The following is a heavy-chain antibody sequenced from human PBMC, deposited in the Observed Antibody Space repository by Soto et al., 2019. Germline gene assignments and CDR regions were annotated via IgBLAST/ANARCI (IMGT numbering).Heavy chain of an antibody. CDR1: GYTFTGYY. V-gene: IGHV1-2*04. CDR2: INPNSGGT. Sequence: ASVKVSCKASGYTFTGYYMHWVRQAPGQGLEWMGWINPNSGGTNYAQKFQGWATMTRDTSISTAYMELSRLRSDDTAVYYCARLGPCSSGGSCLLLDYYYGMDVWGQGTTVTVSS. D-gene: IGHD2-15*01. CDR3: ARLGPCSSGGSCLLLDYYYGMDV. J-gene: IGHJ6*02.